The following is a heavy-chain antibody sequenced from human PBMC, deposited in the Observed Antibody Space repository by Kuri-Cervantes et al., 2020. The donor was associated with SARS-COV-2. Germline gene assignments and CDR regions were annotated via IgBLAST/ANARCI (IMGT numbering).Heavy chain of an antibody. CDR2: ISSSSSYI. CDR3: ARGVGYGDYTFDY. V-gene: IGHV3-21*01. J-gene: IGHJ4*02. Sequence: GESLKISCAASGFTLSSYSMNWVRQAPGKGLEWVSSISSSSSYIYYADSVKGRFTIPRDNAKNSLYLQMNSLRAEDTAVYYCARGVGYGDYTFDYWGQGTLVTVSS. D-gene: IGHD4-17*01. CDR1: GFTLSSYS.